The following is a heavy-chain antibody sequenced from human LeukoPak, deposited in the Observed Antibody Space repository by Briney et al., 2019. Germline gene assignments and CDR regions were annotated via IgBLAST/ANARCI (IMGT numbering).Heavy chain of an antibody. V-gene: IGHV4-59*01. D-gene: IGHD1-26*01. J-gene: IGHJ6*03. CDR1: GGSISSNY. CDR3: ARGSSWEYFYYYMDV. CDR2: IYYSGST. Sequence: SETLSLSCTVSGGSISSNYWSWIGQPPGKGLEGIGYIYYSGSTNYNPSLKSRVTISVDTSKSQFSLKLSSVTAADTAVYYCARGSSWEYFYYYMDVWGKGTTVTVSS.